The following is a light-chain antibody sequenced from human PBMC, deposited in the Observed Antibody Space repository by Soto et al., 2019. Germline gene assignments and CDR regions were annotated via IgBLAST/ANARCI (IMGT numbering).Light chain of an antibody. CDR2: GNS. CDR1: SSNMGAGYD. CDR3: QSRDTSLNIPHLV. Sequence: QSVLTQPPSVSGAPGQRVTISCTGSSSNMGAGYDVHWYQLLPGVAPKLLIFGNSHRPSGVPDRFSGSKSGTSASLAITGLKPEDEAEDFCQSRDTSLNIPHLVFGGGTKVTVL. V-gene: IGLV1-40*01. J-gene: IGLJ3*02.